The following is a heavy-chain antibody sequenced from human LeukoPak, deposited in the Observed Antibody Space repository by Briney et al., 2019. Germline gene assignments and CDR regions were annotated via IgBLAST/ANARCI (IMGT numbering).Heavy chain of an antibody. CDR1: GGSFSGYY. CDR2: INHSGST. J-gene: IGHJ4*02. CDR3: ARADYDILPGYV. V-gene: IGHV4-34*01. Sequence: SGTLSLTCAVYGGSFSGYYWSWIRQPPGKGLEWIGEINHSGSTNYNPSLKSRVTISVDTSKNQFSLKLSSVTAADTAVYYCARADYDILPGYVWGQGTLVTVCS. D-gene: IGHD3-9*01.